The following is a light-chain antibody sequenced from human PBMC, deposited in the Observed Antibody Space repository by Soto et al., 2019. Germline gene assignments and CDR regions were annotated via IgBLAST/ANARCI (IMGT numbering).Light chain of an antibody. Sequence: VLTQSPGTLSLSAGDRATLSCRASQSVSSSSFAWYQQKPGQAPRLLICGTSARATGIPDRFRGSGSGTEFTLTITRLEPEDFAVYYCQQYGNSRFTFGRGTKLEIK. CDR3: QQYGNSRFT. CDR2: GTS. CDR1: QSVSSSS. J-gene: IGKJ2*01. V-gene: IGKV3-20*01.